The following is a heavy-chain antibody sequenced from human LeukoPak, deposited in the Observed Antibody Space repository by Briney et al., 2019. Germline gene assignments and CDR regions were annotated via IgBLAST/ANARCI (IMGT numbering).Heavy chain of an antibody. V-gene: IGHV1-46*01. D-gene: IGHD6-13*01. Sequence: ASVKVSCKASGYTFTSYYMHWVRQAPGQGLEWMGIINPSGGSTSYAQKFQGRVTMTRDTSTSTVYMDLSSLRSEDTAVYYCARDLLRIAAAGNFDYWGQGTLVTVSS. CDR3: ARDLLRIAAAGNFDY. CDR1: GYTFTSYY. J-gene: IGHJ4*02. CDR2: INPSGGST.